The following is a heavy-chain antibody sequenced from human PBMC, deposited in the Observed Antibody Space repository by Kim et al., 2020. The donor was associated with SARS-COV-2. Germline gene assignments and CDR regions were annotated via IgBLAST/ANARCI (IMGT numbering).Heavy chain of an antibody. Sequence: GGSLRLSCAASGFTFSSYSLNWVRQAPGKGLEWVSSISSSSSYIYYADSVKGRFTISRDNAKNSLYLQMNSLRAEDTAVYYCARDGGKVVVAEAHYYYYYYMDVWGKGTTVTVSS. CDR1: GFTFSSYS. CDR2: ISSSSSYI. V-gene: IGHV3-21*01. D-gene: IGHD2-15*01. CDR3: ARDGGKVVVAEAHYYYYYYMDV. J-gene: IGHJ6*03.